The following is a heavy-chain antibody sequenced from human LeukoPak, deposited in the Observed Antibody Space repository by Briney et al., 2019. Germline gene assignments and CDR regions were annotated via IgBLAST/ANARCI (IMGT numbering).Heavy chain of an antibody. D-gene: IGHD6-6*01. CDR3: ARHSMAARLFDY. J-gene: IGHJ4*02. Sequence: SETLSLTCTVSGGSISSGGYYWSWIRQHPGKGLEWIGYIYYSGSTYYNPSLKSRVTISVDTSKNQFSLKLSSVTAADTAVYYCARHSMAARLFDYWGQGTLVTVSS. V-gene: IGHV4-31*03. CDR1: GGSISSGGYY. CDR2: IYYSGST.